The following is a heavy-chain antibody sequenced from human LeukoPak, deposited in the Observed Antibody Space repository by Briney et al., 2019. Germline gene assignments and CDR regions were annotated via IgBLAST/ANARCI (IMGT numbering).Heavy chain of an antibody. V-gene: IGHV4-59*08. J-gene: IGHJ6*02. CDR1: GGSISSYY. Sequence: PSETLSLTCPVSGGSISSYYWSWIRPPPGKGLEWIGYIYYSGSTNYNPSLKSRVTISVDTSKNQFSLKLSSVTAADTAGYYCARLRFTDYYYYGMDVWGQGTTVTVSS. D-gene: IGHD3-10*01. CDR2: IYYSGST. CDR3: ARLRFTDYYYYGMDV.